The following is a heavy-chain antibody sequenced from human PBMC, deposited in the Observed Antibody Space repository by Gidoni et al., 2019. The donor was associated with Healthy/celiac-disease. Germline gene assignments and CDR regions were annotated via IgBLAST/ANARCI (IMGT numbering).Heavy chain of an antibody. V-gene: IGHV4-59*01. Sequence: QVQLQASGPGLVKPSETLSLTCTVAGGSISRYYWSWIRQPPGKGLEWIGYIYYSGSTNYNPSLKSRVTISVDTSKNQFSLKLSSVTAADTAVYYCARVDDDYGDLYYFDYWGQGTLVTVSS. CDR1: GGSISRYY. CDR2: IYYSGST. CDR3: ARVDDDYGDLYYFDY. D-gene: IGHD4-17*01. J-gene: IGHJ4*02.